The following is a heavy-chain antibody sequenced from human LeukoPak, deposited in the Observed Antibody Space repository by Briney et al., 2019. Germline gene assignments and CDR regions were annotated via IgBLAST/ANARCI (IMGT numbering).Heavy chain of an antibody. CDR3: TTRANYYDSSGYYRQPRTNDY. J-gene: IGHJ4*02. CDR2: IKSKTDGGTT. Sequence: PGGSLRLSCAASGFTFSNAWMSWVRRAPGKGLEWVGRIKSKTDGGTTDYAAPVKGRFTISRDDSKNTLYLQMNSLKTEDTAVYYCTTRANYYDSSGYYRQPRTNDYWGQGTLVTVSS. CDR1: GFTFSNAW. V-gene: IGHV3-15*01. D-gene: IGHD3-22*01.